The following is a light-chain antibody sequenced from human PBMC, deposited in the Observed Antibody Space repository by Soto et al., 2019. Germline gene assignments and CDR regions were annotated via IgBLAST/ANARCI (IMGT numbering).Light chain of an antibody. Sequence: DIQMTQSPPTLSASVGERVTITCRASQSIETWVAWYQKRPGKAPKLLIYEASTLKSWVPSRFSGSGSETEFTLTISDLQPDDFATYYCQQYNNYPTFGGGTKLEIK. V-gene: IGKV1-5*03. CDR2: EAS. CDR3: QQYNNYPT. CDR1: QSIETW. J-gene: IGKJ4*01.